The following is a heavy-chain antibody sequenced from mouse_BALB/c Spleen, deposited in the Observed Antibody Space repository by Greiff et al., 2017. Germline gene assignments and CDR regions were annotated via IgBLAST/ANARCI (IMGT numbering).Heavy chain of an antibody. Sequence: EVKLQESGGGLVKPGGSLKLSCAASGFTFSSYTMSWVRQTPEKRLEWVATISSGGSYTYYPDSVKGRFTISRDNAKNTLYLQMSSLKSEDTAMYYCTRDGAHYYGSSWFAYWGQGTLVTVSA. V-gene: IGHV5-6-4*01. J-gene: IGHJ3*01. CDR3: TRDGAHYYGSSWFAY. CDR2: ISSGGSYT. CDR1: GFTFSSYT. D-gene: IGHD1-1*01.